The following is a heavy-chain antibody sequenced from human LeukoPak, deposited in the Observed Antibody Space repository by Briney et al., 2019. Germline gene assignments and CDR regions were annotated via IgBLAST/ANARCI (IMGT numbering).Heavy chain of an antibody. CDR2: INEGGNVK. CDR1: GFTFSAYW. V-gene: IGHV3-7*01. CDR3: ARVGKNGWDFDH. D-gene: IGHD6-19*01. J-gene: IGHJ4*02. Sequence: GGSLRLSCAASGFTFSAYWMTWVRQAPGKGLEWVANINEGGNVKFYVDSVKGRFTISRDNTKISLHLQMYSLRAEDTAVYYCARVGKNGWDFDHWGQGTLVTVSS.